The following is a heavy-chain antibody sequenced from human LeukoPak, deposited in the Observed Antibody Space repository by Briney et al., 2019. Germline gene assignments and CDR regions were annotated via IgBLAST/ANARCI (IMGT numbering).Heavy chain of an antibody. Sequence: SVKVSCKASGGTFSSYAISWVRQAPGQGLEWMGGIIPIFGTANYAQKFQGRVTITADESTSTAYMELSSLRSEDTAVYYCASSGSSSSEYYYYYMDVWGKGTTVTVSS. CDR2: IIPIFGTA. CDR1: GGTFSSYA. J-gene: IGHJ6*03. V-gene: IGHV1-69*13. D-gene: IGHD6-6*01. CDR3: ASSGSSSSEYYYYYMDV.